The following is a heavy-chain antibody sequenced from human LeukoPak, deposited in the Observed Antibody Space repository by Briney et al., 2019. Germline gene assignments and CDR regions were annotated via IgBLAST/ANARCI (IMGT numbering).Heavy chain of an antibody. Sequence: ASVKVSCKASGYTFTSYDINWVRQATGQGLEWMGWMNPNSGNTGYAQKFQGRVTITRDTSASTAYMELSSLRSEDTAVYYCARDPARVVIDFDYWGQGTLVTVSS. CDR3: ARDPARVVIDFDY. D-gene: IGHD3-3*01. CDR1: GYTFTSYD. V-gene: IGHV1-8*01. CDR2: MNPNSGNT. J-gene: IGHJ4*02.